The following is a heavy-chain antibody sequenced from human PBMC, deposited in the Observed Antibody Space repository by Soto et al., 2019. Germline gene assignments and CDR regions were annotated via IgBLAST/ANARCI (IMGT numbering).Heavy chain of an antibody. Sequence: QVQLVQSGAEVKKPGSSVKVSCKASGGTFSSYAISWVRQAPGQGLEWMGGIIPISGTANHAQKFQGRVTITADESTSTAYMGLSSLRSEDTAVYYCARSQGSSTSLEIYYYYYYGMDAWGQGTTVTVSS. J-gene: IGHJ6*02. V-gene: IGHV1-69*01. CDR1: GGTFSSYA. CDR3: ARSQGSSTSLEIYYYYYYGMDA. D-gene: IGHD2-2*01. CDR2: IIPISGTA.